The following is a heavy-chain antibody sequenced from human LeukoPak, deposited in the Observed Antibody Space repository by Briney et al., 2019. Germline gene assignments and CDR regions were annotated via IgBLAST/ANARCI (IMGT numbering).Heavy chain of an antibody. CDR3: ARGWDSSGYYSGNWFDP. CDR2: ISYDGSNK. V-gene: IGHV3-30*04. CDR1: GFTFSSYA. J-gene: IGHJ5*02. Sequence: GRSLRLSRAASGFTFSSYAMHWVRQAPGKGLEWVAVISYDGSNKYYADSVKGRFTISRDNSRNTLYLQMNSLRAEDTAVYYCARGWDSSGYYSGNWFDPWGQGTLVTVSS. D-gene: IGHD3-22*01.